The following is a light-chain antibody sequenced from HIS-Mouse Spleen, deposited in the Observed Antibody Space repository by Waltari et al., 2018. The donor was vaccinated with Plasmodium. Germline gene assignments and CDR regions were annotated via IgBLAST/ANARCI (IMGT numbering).Light chain of an antibody. J-gene: IGLJ3*02. Sequence: SYELTQPPSVSVSPGQTASITCSGDKLGDKYACWYQQKPGQSPVLVIYQDSKRPSGSPARFSGSNDGNTATLTISGTQAMDEADYYCQAWDSSTAVFGGGTKLTVL. CDR3: QAWDSSTAV. CDR1: KLGDKY. V-gene: IGLV3-1*01. CDR2: QDS.